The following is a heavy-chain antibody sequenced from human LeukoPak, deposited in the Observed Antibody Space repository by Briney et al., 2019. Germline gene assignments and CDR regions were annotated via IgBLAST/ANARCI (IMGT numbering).Heavy chain of an antibody. D-gene: IGHD6-13*01. CDR1: GFTFSSYS. Sequence: GGSLRLSCAASGFTFSSYSMNWVRQAPGKGLEWVSSISSSSSHIYYADSVKGRFTISRDNAKNSLYLQVNSLRAEDTAVYYCARGRYSSSWYFDYWGQGTLVTVSS. V-gene: IGHV3-21*01. CDR2: ISSSSSHI. CDR3: ARGRYSSSWYFDY. J-gene: IGHJ4*02.